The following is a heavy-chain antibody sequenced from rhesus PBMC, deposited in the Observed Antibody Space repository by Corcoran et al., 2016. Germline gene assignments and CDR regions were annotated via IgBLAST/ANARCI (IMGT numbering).Heavy chain of an antibody. V-gene: IGHV4S2*01. CDR1: GASISSNY. Sequence: QVQLQESGPGLVKPSETLPLTSAVSGASISSNYCTWIRHAPGKGLGWIGRIYGSGGRTDYNHSLKSRVTISMDTSKNQFSLKLSSVTAADTAVYYCATYYRDWGQGVLVTVSS. CDR3: ATYYRD. J-gene: IGHJ4*01. D-gene: IGHD2-2*01. CDR2: IYGSGGRT.